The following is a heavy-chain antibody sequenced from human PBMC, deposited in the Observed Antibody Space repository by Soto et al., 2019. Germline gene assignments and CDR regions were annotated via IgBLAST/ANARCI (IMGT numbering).Heavy chain of an antibody. Sequence: EVPLLESGGGLAQPGGSLRLSFAASGFTFSSYAMTWVRQAPGQGLEWVSVSSGSGGSTYYADSVKGRFTISRDNSKNTLYLQMNSLRAEDTAVYYCARDDSRAYYYDAFDIWGQGTMVTVSS. V-gene: IGHV3-23*01. CDR1: GFTFSSYA. CDR3: ARDDSRAYYYDAFDI. J-gene: IGHJ3*02. D-gene: IGHD3-22*01. CDR2: SSGSGGST.